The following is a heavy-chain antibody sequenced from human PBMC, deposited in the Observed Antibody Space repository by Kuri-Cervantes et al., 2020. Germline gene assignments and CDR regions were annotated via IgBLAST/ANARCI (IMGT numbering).Heavy chain of an antibody. CDR2: ISYDGSNK. Sequence: GGSLRLSCAASGFTFSSYGMHWVRQAPGKGLEWVAVISYDGSNKYYADSVKGRFTISRDNSKNTLYLQMNSLRAEDTAVYYCAAASKLRAFDIWGQGTMVTVSS. CDR3: AAASKLRAFDI. CDR1: GFTFSSYG. J-gene: IGHJ3*02. D-gene: IGHD6-25*01. V-gene: IGHV3-30*03.